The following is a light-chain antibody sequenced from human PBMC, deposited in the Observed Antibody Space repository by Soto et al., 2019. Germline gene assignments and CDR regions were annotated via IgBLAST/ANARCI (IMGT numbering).Light chain of an antibody. CDR1: QSISSSY. Sequence: EVVLTQSPVTLSLSPGDRATLSCRASQSISSSYLAWYQQKPGQAPRLLIYGTFNRATGIPDRFSSDGSGNDFPLTINRLDPEDVAVYFSQQCGLSPLTFGQGTKVEV. CDR3: QQCGLSPLT. V-gene: IGKV3-20*01. CDR2: GTF. J-gene: IGKJ1*01.